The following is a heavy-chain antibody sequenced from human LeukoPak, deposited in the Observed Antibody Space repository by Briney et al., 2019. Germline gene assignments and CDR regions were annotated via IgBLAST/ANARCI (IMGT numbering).Heavy chain of an antibody. CDR3: ARDRIKSGSYYFDY. CDR1: AFTFSDYS. J-gene: IGHJ4*02. CDR2: ISGRSSTI. V-gene: IGHV3-48*01. Sequence: GSLRLSCAASAFTFSDYSMNWVRQAPGKGLEWISYISGRSSTIYYADSVKGRFTISRDNAKDSMYLQMNSLRAEDTAVYYCARDRIKSGSYYFDYWGQGTLVTVSS. D-gene: IGHD1-26*01.